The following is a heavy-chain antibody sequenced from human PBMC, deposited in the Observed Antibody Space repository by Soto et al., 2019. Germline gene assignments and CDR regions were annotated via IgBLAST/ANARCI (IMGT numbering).Heavy chain of an antibody. CDR2: INHSGST. J-gene: IGHJ4*02. D-gene: IGHD3-16*02. Sequence: SETLSLTCAVYGGSFSGYYWSWIRQPPGKGLEWIGEINHSGSTNYNPSLKSRVTISVDTSKNQFSLKLSSVTAADTAVYYCARGRSYYDYVWGSYRYTTGEFDYWGQGTLVTVSS. CDR1: GGSFSGYY. V-gene: IGHV4-34*01. CDR3: ARGRSYYDYVWGSYRYTTGEFDY.